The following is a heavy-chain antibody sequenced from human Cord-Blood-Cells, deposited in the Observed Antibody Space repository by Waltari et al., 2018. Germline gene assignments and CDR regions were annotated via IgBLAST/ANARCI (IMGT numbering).Heavy chain of an antibody. CDR1: GFTFDDYA. Sequence: EVQLVESGGGLVQPGRSLRLSCAASGFTFDDYAMHWVRQAPGKGLEWVSGISWNSGSIGYADSVKGRFTISRDNAKNSLYLQMNSLRAEDTALCYCAKDMRYILGRDAFDIWGQGTMVTVSS. V-gene: IGHV3-9*01. J-gene: IGHJ3*02. CDR2: ISWNSGSI. D-gene: IGHD3-16*01. CDR3: AKDMRYILGRDAFDI.